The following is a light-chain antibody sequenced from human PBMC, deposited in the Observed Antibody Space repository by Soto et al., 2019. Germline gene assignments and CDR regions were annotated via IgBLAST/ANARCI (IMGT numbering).Light chain of an antibody. CDR3: QQCSDWPWK. CDR1: QNIGTS. Sequence: LVITESPSTLSSSARDLPNTSFRAGQNIGTSLVWSQQKPGQSPRLLIYDASHRATGVPARFSGGGSGTDFTLTISNLEPEDFAVYYCQQCSDWPWKFGRGTKVDIK. CDR2: DAS. J-gene: IGKJ1*01. V-gene: IGKV3-11*01.